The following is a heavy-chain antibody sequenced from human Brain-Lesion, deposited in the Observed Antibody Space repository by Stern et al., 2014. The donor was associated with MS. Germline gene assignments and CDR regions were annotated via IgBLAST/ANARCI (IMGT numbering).Heavy chain of an antibody. J-gene: IGHJ4*02. Sequence: QVQLVESGPGLVKPSQTLSLTCTVSGGSVGSGSYDWSWIRRPAGKGLEWIGRIYTTGGPYYNPSLKSRVSISIDTSKNQFSLKLTSVTAADTAVYYCARDKEDTNMAFRYFDNWGQGTLVTVSS. D-gene: IGHD5-18*01. V-gene: IGHV4-61*02. CDR2: IYTTGGP. CDR3: ARDKEDTNMAFRYFDN. CDR1: GGSVGSGSYD.